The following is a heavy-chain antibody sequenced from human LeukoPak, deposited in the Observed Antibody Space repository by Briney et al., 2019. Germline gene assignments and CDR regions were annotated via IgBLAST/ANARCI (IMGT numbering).Heavy chain of an antibody. CDR1: GGSISSSSYY. V-gene: IGHV4-61*05. CDR2: IYYSGST. Sequence: PSETLSLTCTVSGGSISSSSYYWGWIRQPPGKGLEWIGYIYYSGSTNYNPSLKSRVTISVDTSKNQFSLKLSSVTAADTAVYYCARAPVGRRYYYMDVWGKGTTVTVSS. J-gene: IGHJ6*03. CDR3: ARAPVGRRYYYMDV. D-gene: IGHD1-26*01.